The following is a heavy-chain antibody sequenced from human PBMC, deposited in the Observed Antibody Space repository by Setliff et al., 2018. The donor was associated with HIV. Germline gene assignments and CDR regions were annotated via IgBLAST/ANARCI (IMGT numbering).Heavy chain of an antibody. D-gene: IGHD3-3*01. V-gene: IGHV4-38-2*01. CDR2: ITASGGA. Sequence: ASETLSLTCAVSGYSISRGYFWGWIRQPAGKGLEWIGHITASGGATYNPSVKSRVSISLGSPSSEFSLRLTSVSAADTAVYYCARAVVFASGNFWFDPWGPGALVTVSS. J-gene: IGHJ5*02. CDR1: GYSISRGYF. CDR3: ARAVVFASGNFWFDP.